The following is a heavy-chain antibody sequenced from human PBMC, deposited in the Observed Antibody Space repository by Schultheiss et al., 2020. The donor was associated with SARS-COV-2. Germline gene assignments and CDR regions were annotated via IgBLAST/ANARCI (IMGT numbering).Heavy chain of an antibody. D-gene: IGHD6-13*01. CDR2: INHSGST. J-gene: IGHJ4*02. Sequence: SETLSLTCTVSGGSVSSGSYYWSWIRQPPGKGLEWIGEINHSGSTNYNPSLKSRVTISVDTSKNQFSLKLSSVTAADTAVYYCARDRPGAGTLDYWGQGTLVTVSS. V-gene: IGHV4-39*07. CDR1: GGSVSSGSYY. CDR3: ARDRPGAGTLDY.